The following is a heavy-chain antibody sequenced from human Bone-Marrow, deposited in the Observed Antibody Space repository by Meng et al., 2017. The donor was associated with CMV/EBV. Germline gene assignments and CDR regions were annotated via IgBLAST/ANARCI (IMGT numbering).Heavy chain of an antibody. Sequence: ASVKVSCKASGYTFTGYYMHWVRQAPGQGLEWMGWINPNSGGTNYAQKFQGRVTMTRDTSISTAYMELRSLRSDDTAVYYCARDNELRFLEWLSRQYYYYGMDVWGQGTTVTVSS. D-gene: IGHD3-3*01. V-gene: IGHV1-2*02. CDR1: GYTFTGYY. CDR3: ARDNELRFLEWLSRQYYYYGMDV. CDR2: INPNSGGT. J-gene: IGHJ6*02.